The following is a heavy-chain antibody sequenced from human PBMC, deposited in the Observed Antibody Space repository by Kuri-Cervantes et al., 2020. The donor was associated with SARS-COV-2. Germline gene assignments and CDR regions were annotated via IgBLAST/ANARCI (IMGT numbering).Heavy chain of an antibody. V-gene: IGHV4-34*01. J-gene: IGHJ5*02. CDR1: GGSFSGYY. Sequence: SETLSLTRAVYGGSFSGYYWSWIRQPPGKGLEWIGEINHSGSTNYNPSLKSRVTISVDTSKNQFSLKLSSVTAADTAVYYCARDPNANHNNWFDPWGQGTLVTVSS. CDR2: INHSGST. D-gene: IGHD4/OR15-4a*01. CDR3: ARDPNANHNNWFDP.